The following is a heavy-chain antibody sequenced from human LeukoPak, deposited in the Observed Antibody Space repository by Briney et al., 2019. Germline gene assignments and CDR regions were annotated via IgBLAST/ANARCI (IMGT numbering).Heavy chain of an antibody. CDR3: LGYGGNSYRIDV. J-gene: IGHJ6*02. Sequence: TGGSLRLSCTTSGFTFFDYAMTWVRQAPGKGLEWVGLVRSKAYGGTTEYAASVKGRFIISRDDSKGVAYLQMNSLKIEDSAAYYCLGYGGNSYRIDVWGQGTTVTVSS. CDR2: VRSKAYGGTT. V-gene: IGHV3-49*04. CDR1: GFTFFDYA. D-gene: IGHD4-23*01.